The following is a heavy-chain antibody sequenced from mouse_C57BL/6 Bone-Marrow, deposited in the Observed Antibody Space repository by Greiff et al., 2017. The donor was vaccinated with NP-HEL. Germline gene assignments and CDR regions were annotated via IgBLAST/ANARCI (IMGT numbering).Heavy chain of an antibody. D-gene: IGHD4-1*01. V-gene: IGHV1-5*01. CDR3: TRGSGTVGDWYFDV. J-gene: IGHJ1*03. CDR2: IYPGNSDT. CDR1: GYTFSSYW. Sequence: EVQLQQSGTVLARPGASVKMSCKTSGYTFSSYWMHWVKQRPGQGLEWIGAIYPGNSDTSYNQKFKGKAKLTAVTSASTAYMELSSLTNEDSAVYYCTRGSGTVGDWYFDVWGTGTTVTVSS.